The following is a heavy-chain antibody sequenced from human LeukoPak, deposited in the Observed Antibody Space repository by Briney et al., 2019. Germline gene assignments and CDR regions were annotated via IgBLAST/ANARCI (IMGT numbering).Heavy chain of an antibody. CDR1: GFTFSSYA. D-gene: IGHD3-22*01. CDR3: ATTPRTLNYYDSGGRDY. CDR2: ISGSGGST. V-gene: IGHV3-23*01. Sequence: PGGSLRLSCAASGFTFSSYAMSWVRQAPGKGLEWVSAISGSGGSTYYADSVKGRFTISRDNSENTLYLQMNSLRAEDTAVYYCATTPRTLNYYDSGGRDYWGQGTLVTVSS. J-gene: IGHJ4*02.